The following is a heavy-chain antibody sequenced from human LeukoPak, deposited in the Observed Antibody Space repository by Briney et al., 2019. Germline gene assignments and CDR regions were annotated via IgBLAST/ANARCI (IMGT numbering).Heavy chain of an antibody. CDR1: GYNFTDYY. J-gene: IGHJ6*03. D-gene: IGHD2-15*01. CDR2: INPNSGAT. V-gene: IGHV1-2*02. CDR3: GRAGSYYYFYTDV. Sequence: ASVKVSCKASGYNFTDYYIHWVRQAPGQGLEWMGCINPNSGATYYSQKFQGRVTMTRDTSISTAFMDLSRLTSDDTAVYYCGRAGSYYYFYTDVWGKGTTVTVSS.